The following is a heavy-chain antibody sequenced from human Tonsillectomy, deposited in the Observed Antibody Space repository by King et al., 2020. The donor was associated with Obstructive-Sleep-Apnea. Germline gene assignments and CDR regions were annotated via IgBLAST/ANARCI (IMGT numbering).Heavy chain of an antibody. J-gene: IGHJ6*02. V-gene: IGHV1-18*04. Sequence: VQLVESGAEVKKPGASVKVSCKASGYTFTSYGMSWVRQAPGQGLEWMGWISAYNGNTNYAHKYQDRVTMTTDTSTSTAYMELRSLRSDDTAVYYCASSSLFGELSGYYYGMDVWGQGTTVTVSS. CDR2: ISAYNGNT. CDR3: ASSSLFGELSGYYYGMDV. D-gene: IGHD3-10*01. CDR1: GYTFTSYG.